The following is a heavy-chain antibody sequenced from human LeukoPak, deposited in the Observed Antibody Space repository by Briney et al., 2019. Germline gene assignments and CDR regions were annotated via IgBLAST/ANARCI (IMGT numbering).Heavy chain of an antibody. CDR3: ARQEYCSGGSCYTWFDP. V-gene: IGHV5-51*01. D-gene: IGHD2-15*01. J-gene: IGHJ5*02. Sequence: KHGESLKISCKGSGYSINNYWIGWVRQMPGKGLEWMGIIYHADSDVRYSPSFQGQVTISADKSISTAYLQWSSLKASDTAMYYCARQEYCSGGSCYTWFDPWGQGTLVTVSS. CDR1: GYSINNYW. CDR2: IYHADSDV.